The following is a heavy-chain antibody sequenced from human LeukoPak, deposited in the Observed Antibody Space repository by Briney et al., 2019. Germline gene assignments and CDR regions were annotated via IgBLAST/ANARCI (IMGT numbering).Heavy chain of an antibody. Sequence: PGESLRLSCAASGFTFSRYWIHWVRQAPGKGLEWVSRINPDGSTTTYADSVKGRFTTSRDNAKNTVYLQMNSLRAEDTAVYYCARVLGGSWDWFDPWGQGTLVTVSS. V-gene: IGHV3-74*01. D-gene: IGHD2-15*01. CDR1: GFTFSRYW. CDR3: ARVLGGSWDWFDP. CDR2: INPDGSTT. J-gene: IGHJ5*02.